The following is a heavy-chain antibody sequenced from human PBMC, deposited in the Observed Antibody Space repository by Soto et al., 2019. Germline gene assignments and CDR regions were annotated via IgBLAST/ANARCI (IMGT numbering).Heavy chain of an antibody. CDR3: SRFIMVGGWFDPNYYHGMDV. Sequence: QVQLVQSGAEVKKPGASVTVSCKTSGYTFSNYGINWVRQAPGQGLEWMGWISGYNGNTNYAQTGQSRFTMTTDTSTGTVYMELRSLKSDDTAIYYCSRFIMVGGWFDPNYYHGMDVWGQGTTVTVSS. J-gene: IGHJ6*02. D-gene: IGHD6-19*01. CDR2: ISGYNGNT. CDR1: GYTFSNYG. V-gene: IGHV1-18*01.